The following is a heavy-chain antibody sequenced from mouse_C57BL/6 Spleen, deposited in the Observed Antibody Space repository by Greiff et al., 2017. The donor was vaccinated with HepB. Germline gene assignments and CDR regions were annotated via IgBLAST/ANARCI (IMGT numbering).Heavy chain of an antibody. V-gene: IGHV2-2*01. CDR3: ARTLANWYFDV. J-gene: IGHJ1*03. CDR1: GFSLTSYG. D-gene: IGHD1-1*01. CDR2: IWSGGST. Sequence: VKLMESGPGLVQPSQSLSITCTVSGFSLTSYGVHWVRQSPGKGLEWLGVIWSGGSTDYNAAFISRLSISKDNSKRQVFFKMNSLQADDTAIYYCARTLANWYFDVWGTGTTVTVSS.